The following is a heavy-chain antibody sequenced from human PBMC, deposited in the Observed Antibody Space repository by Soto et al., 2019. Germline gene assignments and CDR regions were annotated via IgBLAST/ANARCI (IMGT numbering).Heavy chain of an antibody. CDR1: GYTFTGYY. Sequence: ASVKVSCKASGYTFTGYYMHWVRQAPGQGLEWMGRINPNSGDTNYAQKFQGWVTITADESTSTAYMELSSLRSEDTAVYYCAKYYYDSSGYYSDYYYGMDVWGQGTTVTVSS. V-gene: IGHV1-2*04. CDR3: AKYYYDSSGYYSDYYYGMDV. D-gene: IGHD3-22*01. J-gene: IGHJ6*02. CDR2: INPNSGDT.